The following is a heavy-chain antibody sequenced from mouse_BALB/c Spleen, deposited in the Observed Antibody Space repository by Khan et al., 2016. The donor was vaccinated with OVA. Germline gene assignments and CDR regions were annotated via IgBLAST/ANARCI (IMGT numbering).Heavy chain of an antibody. V-gene: IGHV1-7*01. CDR2: INPTSGYT. J-gene: IGHJ2*01. CDR1: GYTFTSYW. CDR3: ARDRIDY. Sequence: QIQLVQSGAELAKPGASVKMSCKASGYTFTSYWMHWIKHRPGQGLEWIGYINPTSGYTDYNQKFKDKATLTADKSSSTAYMQLSSLTSDDSAVYYCARDRIDYWGQGTALTVSS.